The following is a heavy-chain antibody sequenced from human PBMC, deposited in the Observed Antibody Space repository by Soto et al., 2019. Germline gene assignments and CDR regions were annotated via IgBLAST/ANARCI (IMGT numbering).Heavy chain of an antibody. J-gene: IGHJ6*02. CDR3: ARDPLSSFAMDV. Sequence: ASVKVSCKASNYTFSSFGISWMRQAPGQGFEWMGWINPHNDNINYAQKFQGRLTISADDSTSTAYMELTSLESDDTAVYYCARDPLSSFAMDVWGQGTTVTVSS. CDR1: NYTFSSFG. CDR2: INPHNDNI. V-gene: IGHV1-18*01. D-gene: IGHD3-10*02.